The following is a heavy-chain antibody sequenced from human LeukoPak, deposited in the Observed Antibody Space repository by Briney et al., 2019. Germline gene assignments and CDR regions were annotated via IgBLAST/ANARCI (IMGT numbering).Heavy chain of an antibody. CDR3: ARIQLHYYDSSGYYNAFDI. CDR1: GFSLSTSGMG. D-gene: IGHD3-22*01. Sequence: GPALLQPTQTLTLTCTFSGFSLSTSGMGVSWIRQPPGKALEGLSRIDWDDDKYSPTSLKTPLTISHDTSKNQVVLTMTNMDPLDTATYYCARIQLHYYDSSGYYNAFDIWGQGTMVTVSS. CDR2: IDWDDDK. V-gene: IGHV2-70*11. J-gene: IGHJ3*02.